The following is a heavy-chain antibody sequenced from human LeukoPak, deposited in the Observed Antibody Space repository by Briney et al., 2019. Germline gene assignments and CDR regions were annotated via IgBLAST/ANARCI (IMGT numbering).Heavy chain of an antibody. CDR3: ARGRGGPPFDF. CDR2: ISADGGTT. Sequence: GGSLRLSCVAFGFNFRAYGMHWVRQAPGQGLEYISAISADGGTTFHAESVKGRFTISRDNSKNTLYLQMGSLRIDDSALYYCARGRGGPPFDFWGYGTLITVSS. D-gene: IGHD3-10*01. J-gene: IGHJ4*01. V-gene: IGHV3-64*02. CDR1: GFNFRAYG.